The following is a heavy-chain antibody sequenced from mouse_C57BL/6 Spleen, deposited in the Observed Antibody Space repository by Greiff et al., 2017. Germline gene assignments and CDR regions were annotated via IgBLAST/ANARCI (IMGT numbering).Heavy chain of an antibody. CDR3: ARSNRDYAMDD. V-gene: IGHV1-53*01. J-gene: IGHJ4*01. CDR1: GYTFTSYW. Sequence: QVQLQQPGTELVKPGASVKLSCQASGYTFTSYWMHWVKQRPGQGLEWIGNINPSNGGTNYNEKLKSKATLTVDKSSSTAYMQLSSLTSEDSAVYYCARSNRDYAMDDWGQGTSVTVSS. CDR2: INPSNGGT.